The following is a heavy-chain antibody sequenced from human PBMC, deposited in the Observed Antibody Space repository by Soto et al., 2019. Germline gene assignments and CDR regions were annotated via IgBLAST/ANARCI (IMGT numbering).Heavy chain of an antibody. Sequence: TSETLSLTCTVSGGSISSGGYYWSWIRQHPGKGLEWIGYIYYSGSTYYNPSLKSRVTISVDTSKNQFSLKLSSVTAADTAVYYCARKTLNWNYADNWFDPWGQGTLVTVSS. D-gene: IGHD1-7*01. J-gene: IGHJ5*02. CDR3: ARKTLNWNYADNWFDP. V-gene: IGHV4-31*03. CDR1: GGSISSGGYY. CDR2: IYYSGST.